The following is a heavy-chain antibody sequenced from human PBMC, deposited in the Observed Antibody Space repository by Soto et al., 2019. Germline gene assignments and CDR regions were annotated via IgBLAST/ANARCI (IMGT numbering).Heavy chain of an antibody. CDR2: IIPILGIA. D-gene: IGHD1-26*01. Sequence: GASVKVSCKASGGTFSSYTISWVRQAPGQGLEWMGRIIPILGIANYAQKFQGRVTITADKSTSTAYMELSSLRSEDTAVYYCARKGSLGENKNWFDPWGQGTLVTVSS. V-gene: IGHV1-69*02. CDR3: ARKGSLGENKNWFDP. CDR1: GGTFSSYT. J-gene: IGHJ5*02.